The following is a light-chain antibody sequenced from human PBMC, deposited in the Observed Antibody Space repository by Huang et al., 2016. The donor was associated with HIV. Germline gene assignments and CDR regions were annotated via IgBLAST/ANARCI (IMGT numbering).Light chain of an antibody. J-gene: IGKJ3*01. CDR2: DAS. V-gene: IGKV3-11*01. Sequence: EIVLTQSPVTLSLSPGQRATLSCRASQGVSSSLAWYQQRPGRAPRLLIYDASNRATGIPARFSGSGSGTDFTLTISSLEPEDFAVYYCQQRSNWPPFTFGPGTKVDIK. CDR1: QGVSSS. CDR3: QQRSNWPPFT.